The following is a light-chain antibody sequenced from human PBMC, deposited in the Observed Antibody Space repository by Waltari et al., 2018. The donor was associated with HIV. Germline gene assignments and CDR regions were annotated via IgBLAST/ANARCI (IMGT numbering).Light chain of an antibody. J-gene: IGLJ3*02. CDR3: SSYTSSSTVV. V-gene: IGLV2-14*01. CDR1: SSDVGSYNF. CDR2: EVS. Sequence: QSALTQSVSVSGSPGQSITISCTGTSSDVGSYNFVSWYQQHPGKAPKLMIYEVSNRPSGVSNRFSGSKSGNTASLTISGLQAEDEADYYCSSYTSSSTVVFGGGTKLTVL.